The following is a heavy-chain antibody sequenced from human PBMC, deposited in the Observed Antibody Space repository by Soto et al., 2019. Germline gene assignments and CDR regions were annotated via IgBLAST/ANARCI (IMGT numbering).Heavy chain of an antibody. CDR2: IYYSGST. CDR3: ARDAVVVAATPRLGYYYYYGMDV. D-gene: IGHD2-15*01. V-gene: IGHV4-30-4*01. J-gene: IGHJ6*02. Sequence: QVQLQESGPGLVKPSQTLSLTCTVSGGSISSGDYYWSWIRQPPGKGLEWIGYIYYSGSTYYNPSLKSRVTISVDTSKTQFSLKLSSVTAADTAVYYCARDAVVVAATPRLGYYYYYGMDVWGQGTTVTVSS. CDR1: GGSISSGDYY.